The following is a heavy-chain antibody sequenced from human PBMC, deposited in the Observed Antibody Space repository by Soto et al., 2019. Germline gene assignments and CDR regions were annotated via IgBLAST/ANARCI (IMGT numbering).Heavy chain of an antibody. V-gene: IGHV4-59*01. CDR3: ARAPGYCSGGSCYSGSGWFDP. CDR2: IYYSGST. D-gene: IGHD2-15*01. Sequence: SETLYLTCTVSGGSISSYYWSWIRQPPGKGLEWIGYIYYSGSTNYNPSLKSRVTISVDTPKNQFSLKLSSVTAADTAVYYCARAPGYCSGGSCYSGSGWFDPWGQGTLVTVSS. J-gene: IGHJ5*02. CDR1: GGSISSYY.